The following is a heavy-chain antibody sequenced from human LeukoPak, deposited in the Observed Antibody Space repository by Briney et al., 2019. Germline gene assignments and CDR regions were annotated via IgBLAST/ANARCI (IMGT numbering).Heavy chain of an antibody. V-gene: IGHV1-2*02. CDR2: IYPNSGGT. CDR1: GYTFTGYY. D-gene: IGHD2-15*01. J-gene: IGHJ4*02. CDR3: ASYSGGYCSGGSCLGY. Sequence: ASVKVSCKASGYTFTGYYMHWVRQAPGQGLEWMGWIYPNSGGTKYAQKFQGRVTMTRDTSISTAYLELSRLRSDDTAVYYCASYSGGYCSGGSCLGYWGQGTLVTVSS.